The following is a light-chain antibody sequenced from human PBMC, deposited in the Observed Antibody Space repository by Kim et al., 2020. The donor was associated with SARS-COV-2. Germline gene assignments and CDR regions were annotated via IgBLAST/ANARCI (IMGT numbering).Light chain of an antibody. CDR2: YIS. J-gene: IGKJ2*01. V-gene: IGKV1-5*03. Sequence: ASVGSRVTITCLASQSISSWLAWYQQKPGKAPKLLIYYISTLESGVPSRFSGSGFGTEFTLTISSLQRDDFATYYCQQHHTYPLSFGQGTKLEI. CDR3: QQHHTYPLS. CDR1: QSISSW.